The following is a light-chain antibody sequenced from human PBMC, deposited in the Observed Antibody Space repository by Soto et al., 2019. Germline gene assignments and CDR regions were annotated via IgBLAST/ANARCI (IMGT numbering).Light chain of an antibody. J-gene: IGLJ2*01. Sequence: QSALTQPASVSGSPGQWITISCTGTSSDVGTYNYVSWYQQHPANTHQLIIYDVNNRPSGVSNLFSGSKSGNTASLNISGLQAEDEADYYCSSDTGISSLYVVFGGGTKLTVL. CDR2: DVN. CDR1: SSDVGTYNY. CDR3: SSDTGISSLYVV. V-gene: IGLV2-14*03.